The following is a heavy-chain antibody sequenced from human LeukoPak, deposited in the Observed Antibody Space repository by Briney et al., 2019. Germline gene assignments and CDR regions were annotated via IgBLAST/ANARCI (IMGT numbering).Heavy chain of an antibody. CDR1: GFTFSSYG. CDR2: IRYDGSNK. CDR3: AKEEDYYGSESYGGY. V-gene: IGHV3-30*02. J-gene: IGHJ4*02. Sequence: GGSLRLSCAASGFTFSSYGMHWVRQAPGKGLEWVAFIRYDGSNKYYADSVKGRFTISRDNSKNTLYLQMNSLRAEDTAVYYCAKEEDYYGSESYGGYWGQGTLVTVSS. D-gene: IGHD3-10*01.